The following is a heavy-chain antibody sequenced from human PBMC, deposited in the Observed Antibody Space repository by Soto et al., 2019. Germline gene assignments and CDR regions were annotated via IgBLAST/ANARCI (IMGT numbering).Heavy chain of an antibody. CDR3: ARFCSSTSCNGMDV. Sequence: ASVKVSCKASGYTFTGYYMHWVRQAPGQGLEWMGWINPNSGGTNYAQKFQGWVTMTRDTSISTAYMELSRLRSDDTAVYYCARFCSSTSCNGMDVWGQGTTVTVSS. CDR1: GYTFTGYY. D-gene: IGHD2-2*01. J-gene: IGHJ6*02. V-gene: IGHV1-2*04. CDR2: INPNSGGT.